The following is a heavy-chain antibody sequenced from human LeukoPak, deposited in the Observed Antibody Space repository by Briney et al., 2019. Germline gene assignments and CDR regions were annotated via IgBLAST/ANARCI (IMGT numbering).Heavy chain of an antibody. CDR2: ISSSSSYI. D-gene: IGHD6-19*01. V-gene: IGHV3-21*06. CDR3: ARVGYSSGWRAPDFDY. Sequence: GGSLRLSCAASGFTFSRYRMIWVRQAPGRGLEWVASISSSSSYINYADSVKGRLTIHRDNAKNSLYLQMNSLRAEDTAVYYCARVGYSSGWRAPDFDYWGQGTLVTVSS. J-gene: IGHJ4*02. CDR1: GFTFSRYR.